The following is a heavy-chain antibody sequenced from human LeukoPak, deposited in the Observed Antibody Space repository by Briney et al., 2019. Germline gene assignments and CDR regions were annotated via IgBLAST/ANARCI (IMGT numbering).Heavy chain of an antibody. V-gene: IGHV4-39*01. D-gene: IGHD2-2*01. J-gene: IGHJ5*02. CDR3: ARHYLSDGILSTFDP. CDR2: IYYRGST. Sequence: SETLSLTCTVSGGSINSSPYYWGWIRQPPGKGLEWIGTIYYRGSTYSNPSLNSRVTISLDTSKNQFSLRLRSVTAADTALYYCARHYLSDGILSTFDPWGQGPLVTVSS. CDR1: GGSINSSPYY.